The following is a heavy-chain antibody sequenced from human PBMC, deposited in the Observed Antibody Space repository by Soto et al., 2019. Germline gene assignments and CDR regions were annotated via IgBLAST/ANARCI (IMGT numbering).Heavy chain of an antibody. CDR1: GGSMSSYY. CDR2: IYYSGST. CDR3: ATQEVGGSYVYTFDP. D-gene: IGHD1-26*01. Sequence: SETLSLTCTVSGGSMSSYYWSWIRQPPGKGLEWIGYIYYSGSTIYNPSLKSRVTISVDTSKNQFSLKLSSVTAADTAVYYCATQEVGGSYVYTFDPWGQGTLVTVSS. V-gene: IGHV4-59*01. J-gene: IGHJ5*02.